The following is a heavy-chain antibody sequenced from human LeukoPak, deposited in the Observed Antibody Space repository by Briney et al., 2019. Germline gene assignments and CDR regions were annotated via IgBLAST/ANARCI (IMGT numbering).Heavy chain of an antibody. D-gene: IGHD2-15*01. CDR1: GYTFTGFY. J-gene: IGHJ2*01. CDR3: ARGKVGVDWYFDF. V-gene: IGHV1-2*02. Sequence: ASVWVSCKATGYTFTGFYLHWVRQAPGQGLEWMGWIKLHTGDTTSAQRFQGRVTMTRDTSITTAYMELSNLRSDDAAVYYCARGKVGVDWYFDFWGRGSLVSVSS. CDR2: IKLHTGDT.